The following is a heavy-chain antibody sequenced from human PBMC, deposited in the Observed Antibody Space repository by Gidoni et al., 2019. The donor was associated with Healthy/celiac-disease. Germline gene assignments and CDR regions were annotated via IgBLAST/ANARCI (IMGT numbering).Heavy chain of an antibody. CDR1: GFTFGDYA. D-gene: IGHD2-15*01. CDR3: TRERGGLYYYYGMDV. Sequence: EVQLVESGGGLVKPGRSLRLSCTASGFTFGDYAMSWFRQAPGKGLGWVGFIRSKAYGGTTEYAASVKGRFTISRDDSKSIAYLQMNSLKTEDTAVYYCTRERGGLYYYYGMDVWGQGTTVTVSS. J-gene: IGHJ6*02. CDR2: IRSKAYGGTT. V-gene: IGHV3-49*05.